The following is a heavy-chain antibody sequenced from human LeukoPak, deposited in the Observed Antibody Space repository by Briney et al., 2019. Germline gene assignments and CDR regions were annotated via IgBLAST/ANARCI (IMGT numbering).Heavy chain of an antibody. J-gene: IGHJ4*02. CDR3: ARAGEVEMATIAPLYFDY. D-gene: IGHD5-24*01. CDR2: IYYSGST. V-gene: IGHV4-59*01. CDR1: GGSISSYY. Sequence: SETLSLTCTVSGGSISSYYWSWIRQPPGKGLEWIGYIYYSGSTNYNPSLKSRVTISVDTSKNQFSLKLSSVTAADTAVYYCARAGEVEMATIAPLYFDYWGQGTLVTVPS.